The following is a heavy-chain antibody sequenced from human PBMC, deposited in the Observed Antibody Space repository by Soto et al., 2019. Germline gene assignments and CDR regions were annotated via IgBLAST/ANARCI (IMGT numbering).Heavy chain of an antibody. Sequence: EVQLVESGGGLVQPGGSLRLSCADSAFTFSTYAMNWVRHAPGKGLEWVSYISSSSQNIRYADSVKGRFTISRDNAKNSLYLQMNSLRAEDTAVYYCARDQSRAQVFYYYMDVWGKGTTVTVSS. J-gene: IGHJ6*03. V-gene: IGHV3-48*01. CDR3: ARDQSRAQVFYYYMDV. CDR1: AFTFSTYA. CDR2: ISSSSQNI.